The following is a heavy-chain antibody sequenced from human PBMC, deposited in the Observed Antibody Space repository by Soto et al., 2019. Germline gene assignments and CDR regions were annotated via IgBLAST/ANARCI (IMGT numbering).Heavy chain of an antibody. CDR2: ISGSGTTT. Sequence: GGSLRLSCAASGFPFSSNSVNWVRQAPGKGLEWVSYISGSGTTTRYADSVKGRFTLSRDNAKNSLFLDMNSLTDEDTAVYYCARDLNWAFDHWGRGTLVTVSS. CDR3: ARDLNWAFDH. V-gene: IGHV3-48*02. D-gene: IGHD1-1*01. CDR1: GFPFSSNS. J-gene: IGHJ5*02.